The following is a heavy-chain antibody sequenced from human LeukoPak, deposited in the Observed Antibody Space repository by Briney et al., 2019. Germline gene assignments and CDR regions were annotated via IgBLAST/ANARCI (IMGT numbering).Heavy chain of an antibody. CDR2: IYYSGST. J-gene: IGHJ4*02. Sequence: PSETLSLTCTVSGGSISSYYWSWIRQPPGKGLERIGYIYYSGSTNYNPSLKSRVTISVDTSKNQFSLKLSSVTAADTAVYYCAGGIAVAVDYWGQGTLVTVSS. V-gene: IGHV4-59*01. CDR1: GGSISSYY. CDR3: AGGIAVAVDY. D-gene: IGHD6-19*01.